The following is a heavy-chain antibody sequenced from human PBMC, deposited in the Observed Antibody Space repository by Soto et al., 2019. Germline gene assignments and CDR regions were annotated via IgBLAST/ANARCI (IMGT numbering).Heavy chain of an antibody. J-gene: IGHJ6*02. Sequence: QVQLQESGPGLVKPSETLSLTCTVSGGSISSYYWSWIRQPAGKGLEWIGRIYTSGSTNYNPSLKRRVTMSVDTSKNQFSRKLSSVTAADTAVYYCARDEVTTSSYYYYGMDVWGQGTTVTVSS. D-gene: IGHD4-17*01. CDR1: GGSISSYY. CDR3: ARDEVTTSSYYYYGMDV. CDR2: IYTSGST. V-gene: IGHV4-4*07.